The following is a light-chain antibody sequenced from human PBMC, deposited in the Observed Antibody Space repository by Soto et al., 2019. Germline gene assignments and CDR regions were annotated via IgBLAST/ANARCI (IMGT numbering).Light chain of an antibody. Sequence: QSALTQPASVSGSPGQSITISCTGTSSAVGGYNYVSWYQQHPGKAPKLMIYDVSNRPSGVSNRFSGSTSGNTASLTISGLEAEDEADYYCTSYTSSSTYVFGTGTKVTVL. J-gene: IGLJ1*01. CDR2: DVS. CDR1: SSAVGGYNY. CDR3: TSYTSSSTYV. V-gene: IGLV2-14*01.